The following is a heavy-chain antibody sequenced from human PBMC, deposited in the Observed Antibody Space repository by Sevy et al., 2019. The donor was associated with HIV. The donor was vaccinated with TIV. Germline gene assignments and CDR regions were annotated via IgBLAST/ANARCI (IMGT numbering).Heavy chain of an antibody. D-gene: IGHD3-22*01. V-gene: IGHV3-30*18. CDR3: AKDLYYYDSRDYYYGMDV. CDR1: GFTFSSYG. Sequence: GSLRLSCAASGFTFSSYGMHWVRQAPGKGLEWVAVISYDGSNKYYADSVKGRFTISRDNSKNTLYLQMNSLRAEDTAVYYCAKDLYYYDSRDYYYGMDVWGQGTTVTVSS. J-gene: IGHJ6*02. CDR2: ISYDGSNK.